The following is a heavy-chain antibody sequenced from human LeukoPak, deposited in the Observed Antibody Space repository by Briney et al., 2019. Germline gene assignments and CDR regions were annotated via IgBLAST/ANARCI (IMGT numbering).Heavy chain of an antibody. CDR2: ISGSGGST. D-gene: IGHD1-26*01. J-gene: IGHJ4*02. CDR3: FLGSYYTSFDY. V-gene: IGHV3-23*01. CDR1: GFTFSSYG. Sequence: PGGSLRLSCAASGFTFSSYGMSWVRQAPGKGLEWVSAISGSGGSTYYADSVKGRFTISRDNSKNTLYLQMNSLRAEDTAVYYCFLGSYYTSFDYWGQGTLVTVSS.